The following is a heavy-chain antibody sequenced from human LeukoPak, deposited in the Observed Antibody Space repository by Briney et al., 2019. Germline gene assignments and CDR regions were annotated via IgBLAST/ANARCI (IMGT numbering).Heavy chain of an antibody. CDR1: GFTCSSYA. Sequence: GASLRLSCAASGFTCSSYAMSWVRQAPGKGLEWVSAISGSGGSTYYADSVKGRFTISRDNSKNTLYLQMNSLRAEDTAVYYCAKDRVGATRRDYWGQGTLVTVSS. D-gene: IGHD1-26*01. J-gene: IGHJ4*02. CDR3: AKDRVGATRRDY. CDR2: ISGSGGST. V-gene: IGHV3-23*01.